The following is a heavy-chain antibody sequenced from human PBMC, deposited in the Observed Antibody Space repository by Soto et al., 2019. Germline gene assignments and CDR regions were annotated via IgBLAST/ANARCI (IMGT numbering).Heavy chain of an antibody. Sequence: QLQLQEPGPGLVKPSETLSLTCTVSGGSLSSSSYYWGWFRQPPGKGLEWIGSIYYSGSTYYNPSLKSRVTISVDTSKNQFSLKLSSVTAADTAVYYCARLSTVTALYFDYWGQGTLVTVSS. CDR3: ARLSTVTALYFDY. D-gene: IGHD2-21*02. V-gene: IGHV4-39*01. CDR1: GGSLSSSSYY. J-gene: IGHJ4*02. CDR2: IYYSGST.